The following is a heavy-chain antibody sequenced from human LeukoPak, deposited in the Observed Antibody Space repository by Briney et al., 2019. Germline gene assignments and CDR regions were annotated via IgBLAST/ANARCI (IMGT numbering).Heavy chain of an antibody. Sequence: SETLSLTCAVYGGSFSGYYWSWIRQPPGKGLEWIGSIYYSGSTYYNPSLKSRVTISVDTSKNQFSLKLSSVTAADTAVYYCARLYSSSPANHWGQGTLVTVSS. J-gene: IGHJ5*02. D-gene: IGHD6-6*01. CDR3: ARLYSSSPANH. CDR1: GGSFSGYY. V-gene: IGHV4-34*01. CDR2: IYYSGST.